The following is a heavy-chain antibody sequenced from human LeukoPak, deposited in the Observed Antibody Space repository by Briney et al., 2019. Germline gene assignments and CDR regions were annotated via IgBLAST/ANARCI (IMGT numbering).Heavy chain of an antibody. J-gene: IGHJ6*02. D-gene: IGHD2-2*01. CDR3: APRLSVVVPGAQYGMDV. CDR1: GFTFSSFW. Sequence: GGSLRLSCGASGFTFSSFWMHWVRQAPGKGLVGVSRINCDGSSKSYADSVKGRFTISRDNAKNMLYLQMNSLRAEDTAVYYCAPRLSVVVPGAQYGMDVWGQGTTVTVSS. CDR2: INCDGSSK. V-gene: IGHV3-74*01.